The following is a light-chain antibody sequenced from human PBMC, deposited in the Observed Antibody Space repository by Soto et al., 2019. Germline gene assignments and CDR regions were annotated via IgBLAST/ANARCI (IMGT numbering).Light chain of an antibody. V-gene: IGKV3-20*01. CDR3: QQFSSYPLT. Sequence: EFVFTQSPGTLSLSPGERATLPCRASQTVRNNYLAWYQQKPGQAPRLLIYDASSRATGIPDRFSGGGSGTDFTLTISRLEPEDFAVYYCQQFSSYPLTFGGGTKV. J-gene: IGKJ4*01. CDR1: QTVRNNY. CDR2: DAS.